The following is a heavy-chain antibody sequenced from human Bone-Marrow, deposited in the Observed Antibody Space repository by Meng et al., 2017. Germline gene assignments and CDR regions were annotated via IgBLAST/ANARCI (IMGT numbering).Heavy chain of an antibody. CDR2: INHSGST. V-gene: IGHV4-34*01. Sequence: QVQLTEWGAGLLKPSETLSLTCVVSVGSFSDYYWSWIRQPPGKGLEWIGEINHSGSTNYNPSLESRATISVDTSQNNLSLKLSSVTAADSAVYYCARGPTTMAHDFDYWGQGTLVTVSS. CDR3: ARGPTTMAHDFDY. J-gene: IGHJ4*02. D-gene: IGHD4-11*01. CDR1: VGSFSDYY.